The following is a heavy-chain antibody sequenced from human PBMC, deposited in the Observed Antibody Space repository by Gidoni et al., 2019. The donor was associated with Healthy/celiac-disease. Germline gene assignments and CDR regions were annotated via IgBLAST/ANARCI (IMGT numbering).Heavy chain of an antibody. J-gene: IGHJ6*02. V-gene: IGHV4-39*01. CDR3: ARLCLHGDYFDGMDV. D-gene: IGHD4-17*01. Sequence: QLQLQESGPGLVKPSETLSLTCTVSGGSISSSSYYWGWIRQPPGKGLEWIGSIYYSGSTYYNPSLKSRVTISVDTSKNQFSLKLSSVTAADTAVYYCARLCLHGDYFDGMDVWGQGTTVTVSS. CDR2: IYYSGST. CDR1: GGSISSSSYY.